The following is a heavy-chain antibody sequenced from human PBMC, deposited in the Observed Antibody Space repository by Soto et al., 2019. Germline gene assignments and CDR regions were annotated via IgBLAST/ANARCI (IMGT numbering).Heavy chain of an antibody. Sequence: QLQLRESGPGLVQPSGTLSLTCDVSGDSLTNNHWWSWVRQAPGKGLEWIGEIWHTGRPNYNPSLKSRVAIPIDKSKNHFSLKLSSVTAADTAVYYCVRDSRTGCSSINCYMHWGQGTLVTVSS. V-gene: IGHV4-4*02. CDR3: VRDSRTGCSSINCYMH. D-gene: IGHD2-15*01. CDR2: IWHTGRP. J-gene: IGHJ4*02. CDR1: GDSLTNNHW.